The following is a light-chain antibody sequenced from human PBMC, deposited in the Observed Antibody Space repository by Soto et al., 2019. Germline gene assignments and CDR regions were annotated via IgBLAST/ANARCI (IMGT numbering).Light chain of an antibody. J-gene: IGLJ1*01. CDR3: GTWDSRLTTYV. CDR2: ENN. CDR1: SSHIGRNY. V-gene: IGLV1-51*02. Sequence: VLTQPPSVSSAPGQKVTISCSGSSSHIGRNYVSWYQHLPGTAPKLLIYENNKRPSGIPDRLSGSKSGSSATLGITGLQTGDEADYYCGTWDSRLTTYVFGPGTKATVL.